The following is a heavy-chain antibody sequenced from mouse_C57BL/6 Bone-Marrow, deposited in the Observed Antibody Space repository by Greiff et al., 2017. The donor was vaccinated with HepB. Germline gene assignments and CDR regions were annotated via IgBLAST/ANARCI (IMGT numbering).Heavy chain of an antibody. D-gene: IGHD1-1*01. CDR3: ARGSYYGSSYNYAMDY. J-gene: IGHJ4*01. CDR1: GYTFTDYY. CDR2: IYPGSGNT. Sequence: QVHVKQSGAELVRPGASVKLSCKASGYTFTDYYINWVKQRPGQGLEWIARIYPGSGNTYYNEKFKGKATLTAEKSSSTAYMQLSSLTSEDSAVYFCARGSYYGSSYNYAMDYWGQGTSVTVSS. V-gene: IGHV1-76*01.